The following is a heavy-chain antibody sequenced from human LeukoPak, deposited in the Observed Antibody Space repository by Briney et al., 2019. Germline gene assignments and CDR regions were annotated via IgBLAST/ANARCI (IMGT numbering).Heavy chain of an antibody. Sequence: GASVKVSCKSSGYRLTSYFMHWVRQAPGHGLEWMGVITPSGDGTSYTQKFQGRVTMTRDMSTNTDFVELTSLRSEDSALYFCTREFPSTGYFDYWGQGTLVTVSS. V-gene: IGHV1-46*01. CDR3: TREFPSTGYFDY. CDR1: GYRLTSYF. CDR2: ITPSGDGT. D-gene: IGHD1-1*01. J-gene: IGHJ4*02.